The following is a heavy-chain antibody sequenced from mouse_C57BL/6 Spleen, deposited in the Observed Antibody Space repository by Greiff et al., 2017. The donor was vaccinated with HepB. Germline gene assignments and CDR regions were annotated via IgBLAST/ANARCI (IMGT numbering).Heavy chain of an antibody. CDR3: ARRDSSWAMDY. D-gene: IGHD3-2*02. Sequence: VQLQQSGAELVKPGASVKISCKASGYAFSSYWMNWVKQRPGKGLEWIGQIYPGDGDTNYNGKFKGKATLTADKSSSTAYMQLSSLTSEDSAVYCCARRDSSWAMDYWGQGTSVTVSS. CDR2: IYPGDGDT. J-gene: IGHJ4*01. V-gene: IGHV1-80*01. CDR1: GYAFSSYW.